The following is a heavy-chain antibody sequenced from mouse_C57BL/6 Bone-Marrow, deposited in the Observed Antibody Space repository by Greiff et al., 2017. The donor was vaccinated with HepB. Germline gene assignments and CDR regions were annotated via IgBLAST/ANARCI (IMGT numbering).Heavy chain of an antibody. V-gene: IGHV1-64*01. CDR1: GYTFTSYW. CDR3: TRRGIYDYALYY. D-gene: IGHD2-4*01. J-gene: IGHJ2*01. Sequence: LQESGAVLVKPRASVKLSCKASGYTFTSYWMHWVKQRPGQGLEWIGMIHPNSGSTNYNEKFKSKATLTVDKSSSTAYMQLSSLTSEDSAVYYCTRRGIYDYALYYWGQGTTLTVSS. CDR2: IHPNSGST.